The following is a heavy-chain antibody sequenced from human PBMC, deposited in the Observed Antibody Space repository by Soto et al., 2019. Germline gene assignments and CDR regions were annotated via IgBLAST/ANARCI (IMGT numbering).Heavy chain of an antibody. CDR2: VFHTGFT. J-gene: IGHJ4*02. D-gene: IGHD1-1*01. Sequence: ASETLSLTCAVSGGSVSGSYYYWAWLRQSPGKGPEWIGSVFHTGFTSYNPSLESRVSVSVDTSKSQFSLKLSAVTASDTAVYYCATSQKGYNWNYFDHWGQGALVTVSS. V-gene: IGHV4-39*01. CDR1: GGSVSGSYYY. CDR3: ATSQKGYNWNYFDH.